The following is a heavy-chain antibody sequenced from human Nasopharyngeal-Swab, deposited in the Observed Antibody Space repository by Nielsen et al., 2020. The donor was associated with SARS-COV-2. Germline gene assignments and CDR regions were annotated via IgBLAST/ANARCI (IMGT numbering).Heavy chain of an antibody. D-gene: IGHD4-11*01. Sequence: GGSLRLSCAASGFTSSDYYMSWIRQAPGKGLEWVSYISSSSSYTNYADSVKGRFTISRDNAKNSLYLQMNSLRAEDTAVYYCARVHYSNVQYYFDYWGQGTLVTVSS. V-gene: IGHV3-11*06. CDR1: GFTSSDYY. CDR2: ISSSSSYT. J-gene: IGHJ4*02. CDR3: ARVHYSNVQYYFDY.